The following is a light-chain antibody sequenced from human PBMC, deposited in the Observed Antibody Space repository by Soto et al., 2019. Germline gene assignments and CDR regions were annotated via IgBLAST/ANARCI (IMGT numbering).Light chain of an antibody. Sequence: EIVMTQSPATLSLSPGERATLSCRASQSVSSNLAWYQQKPGQAPRLLIYGASTRATGIPARFSGSGSGTEFTLTISSGQSEDFAVYSSQQYNNRPLTFGGGTKVDIK. CDR1: QSVSSN. CDR3: QQYNNRPLT. CDR2: GAS. J-gene: IGKJ4*01. V-gene: IGKV3-15*01.